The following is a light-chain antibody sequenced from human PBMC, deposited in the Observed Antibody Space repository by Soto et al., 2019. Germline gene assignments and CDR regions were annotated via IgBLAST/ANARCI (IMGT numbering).Light chain of an antibody. V-gene: IGKV3-15*01. Sequence: EIVMTQSPATLSLSPGERATLSCRASQSVRGNLAWYQQKPGQAPRLLIYAASTRATGVPARFSGSGSGTEFTLTISNLQSEDFALYYCHQYDNWPPWTFGQGTKVEIK. CDR1: QSVRGN. CDR3: HQYDNWPPWT. J-gene: IGKJ1*01. CDR2: AAS.